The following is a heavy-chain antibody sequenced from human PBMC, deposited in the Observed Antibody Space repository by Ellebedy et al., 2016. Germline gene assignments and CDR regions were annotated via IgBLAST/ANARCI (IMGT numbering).Heavy chain of an antibody. CDR1: GFTFDDYA. CDR3: AKTRELLADAFDV. J-gene: IGHJ3*01. D-gene: IGHD3-10*01. CDR2: ISWNSGSL. Sequence: SLKISXAASGFTFDDYAMHWVRQAPGKGLEWVSYISWNSGSLGYADSVKGRFTISRDNAKNSLYLQMNSLRAKDTAVYYCAKTRELLADAFDVWGQGTMVTVSS. V-gene: IGHV3-9*01.